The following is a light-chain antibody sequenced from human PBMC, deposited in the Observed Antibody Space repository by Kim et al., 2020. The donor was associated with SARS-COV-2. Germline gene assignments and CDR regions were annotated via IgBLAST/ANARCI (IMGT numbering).Light chain of an antibody. CDR2: GAS. CDR1: QSVSSDY. V-gene: IGKV3-20*01. CDR3: QQYGSSFRT. Sequence: SPGERATLSCRASQSVSSDYLAWYQQKPGQAPSLLIYGASSRATGVPDRFTGRGSGTDFTLTISILEPEDFAVYYCQQYGSSFRTFGPGTKVDIK. J-gene: IGKJ3*01.